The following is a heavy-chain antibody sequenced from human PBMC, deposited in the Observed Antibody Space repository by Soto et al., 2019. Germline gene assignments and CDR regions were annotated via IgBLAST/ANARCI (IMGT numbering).Heavy chain of an antibody. CDR3: ARGHLSYSGYDFLEWFDP. V-gene: IGHV1-18*01. J-gene: IGHJ5*02. CDR1: GYTFTSYG. D-gene: IGHD5-12*01. CDR2: ISAYNGNT. Sequence: ASVKVSCKASGYTFTSYGISWVRQAPGQGLEWMGWISAYNGNTNYAQKLQGRVTMTTDTSTSTAYMELRSLRSDDTAVYYCARGHLSYSGYDFLEWFDPWGQGTLVTVSS.